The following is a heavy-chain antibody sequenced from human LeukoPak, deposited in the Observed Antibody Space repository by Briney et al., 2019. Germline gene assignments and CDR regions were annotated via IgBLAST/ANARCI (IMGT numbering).Heavy chain of an antibody. J-gene: IGHJ4*02. V-gene: IGHV3-64D*06. CDR2: ISSNGDNT. Sequence: GGSLRLSCSASGFTFSTYVMHWVRQAPGKGLEYVSAISSNGDNTYYADSVKGRFTISRDNSKNTLYLQMSSLRADDTAVYYCVRGTGYWGQGTLVTVSS. CDR3: VRGTGY. CDR1: GFTFSTYV.